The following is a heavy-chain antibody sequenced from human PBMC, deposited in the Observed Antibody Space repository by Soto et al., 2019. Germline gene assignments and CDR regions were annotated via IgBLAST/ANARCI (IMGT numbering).Heavy chain of an antibody. CDR2: ILPIFATA. J-gene: IGHJ4*02. Sequence: QVQLVQSGAAVKKPGSSVKVSCKASGGTFNNYVVNWVRQAPGQGLEWMGGILPIFATANYAQKFQGRVTITADKSTSTAYMEVTSLRSEDTAVYYCAGRCDSTTCLGHFDYWGQGTLVTVAS. CDR3: AGRCDSTTCLGHFDY. CDR1: GGTFNNYV. D-gene: IGHD2-2*01. V-gene: IGHV1-69*06.